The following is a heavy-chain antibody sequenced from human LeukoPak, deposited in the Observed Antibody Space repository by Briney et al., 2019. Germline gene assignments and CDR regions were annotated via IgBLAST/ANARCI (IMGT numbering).Heavy chain of an antibody. Sequence: SETLSLTCTVSGGSISSYYWSWIRQPPGKGVEWVGYIYYKGNTKYNASLKSRVTMSVDTSKNLFSLKLTSVTAADTAVYFCARERGAIDYWGQGTLVTVSS. CDR2: IYYKGNT. J-gene: IGHJ4*02. CDR1: GGSISSYY. V-gene: IGHV4-59*12. D-gene: IGHD1-26*01. CDR3: ARERGAIDY.